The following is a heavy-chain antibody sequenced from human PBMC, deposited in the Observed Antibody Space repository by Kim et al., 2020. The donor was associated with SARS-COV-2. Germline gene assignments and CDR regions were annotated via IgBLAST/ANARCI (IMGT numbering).Heavy chain of an antibody. D-gene: IGHD2-15*01. CDR2: MNPNSGNT. CDR3: ARGSDPVVAATSNWFDP. CDR1: GYTFTSYD. Sequence: ASVKVSCKASGYTFTSYDINWVRQATGQGLEWMGWMNPNSGNTGYAQKFQGRVTMTRNTSISTAYMELSSLRSEDTAVYYCARGSDPVVAATSNWFDPWGQGTLVTVSS. V-gene: IGHV1-8*01. J-gene: IGHJ5*02.